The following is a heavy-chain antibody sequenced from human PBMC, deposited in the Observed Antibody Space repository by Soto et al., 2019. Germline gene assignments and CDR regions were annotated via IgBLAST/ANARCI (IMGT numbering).Heavy chain of an antibody. CDR2: IYSGGST. V-gene: IGHV3-53*01. D-gene: IGHD5-18*01. CDR1: GFTVSSNY. J-gene: IGHJ4*02. Sequence: GESLKISCAASGFTVSSNYMSWVRQAPGKGLEWVSVIYSGGSTYYADSVKGRFTISRDNSKNTLYLQMNSLRAEDTAVYYCAREVYSSAHYYFDYWGQGTLVTVSS. CDR3: AREVYSSAHYYFDY.